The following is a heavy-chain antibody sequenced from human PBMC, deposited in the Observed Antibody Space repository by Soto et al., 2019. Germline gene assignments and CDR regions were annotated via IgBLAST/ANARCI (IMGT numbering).Heavy chain of an antibody. CDR2: MNPNGGNT. V-gene: IGHV1-8*01. J-gene: IGHJ4*02. CDR3: AREYSSGWSKD. Sequence: QVQLVQSGAEVKKPGASVKVSCKASGYTFTSYDINWVRQATGQGLEWMGWMNPNGGNTGYAQKFQGRVTMNRNTTISTAYIDLRSLRSEDTAVYYCAREYSSGWSKDWGQGTLVTVSS. D-gene: IGHD6-19*01. CDR1: GYTFTSYD.